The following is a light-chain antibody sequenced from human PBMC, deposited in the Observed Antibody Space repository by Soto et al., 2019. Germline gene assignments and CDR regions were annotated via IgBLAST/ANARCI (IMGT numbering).Light chain of an antibody. J-gene: IGKJ4*01. CDR2: DAS. CDR3: QQRSDWPSLT. V-gene: IGKV3-11*01. CDR1: QSVGNY. Sequence: EIVLTQSPATLSLSPGDRATLSCRASQSVGNYLAWYQQKPGQAPRLLIYDASERATGIPARFSGHGSGTDFTLTITSLEPDDFAVYYCQQRSDWPSLTFCGGTKVEIK.